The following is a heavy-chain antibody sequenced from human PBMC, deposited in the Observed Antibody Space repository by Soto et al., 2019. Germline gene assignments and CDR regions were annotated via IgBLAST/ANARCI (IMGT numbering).Heavy chain of an antibody. D-gene: IGHD6-13*01. CDR2: IYPGDSDT. V-gene: IGHV5-51*01. J-gene: IGHJ6*02. CDR3: AIHFLPVIAASGPAYYGMDV. Sequence: GESLKISCKGSGYSFTSYWIGWVRQMPGKGLEWMGIIYPGDSDTRYSPSFQGQVTISADKSISTAYLQWSSLKASDTAMYYCAIHFLPVIAASGPAYYGMDVWGQGTTVTVAS. CDR1: GYSFTSYW.